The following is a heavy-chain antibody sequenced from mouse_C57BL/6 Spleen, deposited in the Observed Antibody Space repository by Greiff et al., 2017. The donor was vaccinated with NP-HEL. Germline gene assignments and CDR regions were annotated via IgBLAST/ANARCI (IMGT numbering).Heavy chain of an antibody. CDR2: IDPSDSYT. J-gene: IGHJ1*03. CDR1: GYTFTSYW. D-gene: IGHD1-1*01. Sequence: VQLQQPGAELVMPGASVKLSCKASGYTFTSYWMHWVKQRPGQGLEWIGEIDPSDSYTNYNQKFKGKSTLTVDKSSSTAYLQLISLTSEYSSVYYCARRRDYGSSWDWYFDVWGTGTTVTVSS. CDR3: ARRRDYGSSWDWYFDV. V-gene: IGHV1-69*01.